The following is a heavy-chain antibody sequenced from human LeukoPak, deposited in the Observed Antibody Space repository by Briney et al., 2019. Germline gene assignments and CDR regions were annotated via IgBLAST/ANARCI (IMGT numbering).Heavy chain of an antibody. CDR1: GGSISSSSYY. V-gene: IGHV4-39*01. J-gene: IGHJ5*02. CDR2: IYDSGST. Sequence: PSETLSLTCTVSGGSISSSSYYWGWIRQPPGKGLEWIGSIYDSGSTYYNPSLKSRVTISVDTSKNQFSLKLSSVTAADTAVYYCARHSSPDVVPAAIRSGIDPWGQGTLVTVSS. CDR3: ARHSSPDVVPAAIRSGIDP. D-gene: IGHD2-2*01.